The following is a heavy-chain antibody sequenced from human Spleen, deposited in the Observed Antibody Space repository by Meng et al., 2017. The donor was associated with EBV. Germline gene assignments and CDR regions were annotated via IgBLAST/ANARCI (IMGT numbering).Heavy chain of an antibody. CDR3: AHRRPVAAAIPNWFDP. CDR2: IYWDDDK. Sequence: IHLKESGLTLVKPTTTLTLTCTFSGFSLSTSGVGVGWIRQPPGKALEWLALIYWDDDKRYNLSLKSRLTITKDTSKNQVVLTMTNMDPVDTATYYCAHRRPVAAAIPNWFDPWGQGTLVTVSS. D-gene: IGHD6-13*01. CDR1: GFSLSTSGVG. V-gene: IGHV2-5*02. J-gene: IGHJ5*02.